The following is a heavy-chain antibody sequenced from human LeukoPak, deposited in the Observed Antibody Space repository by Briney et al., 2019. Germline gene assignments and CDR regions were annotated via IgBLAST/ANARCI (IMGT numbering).Heavy chain of an antibody. D-gene: IGHD5-12*01. CDR3: ARDLSGYSGYDLFY. Sequence: GGSLRLSCAASGFTFSSYSMNWVRRAPGKGLEWVSSISSSSSYIYYADSVKGRFTISRDNAKNSLYLQMNSLRAEDTAVYYCARDLSGYSGYDLFYWGQGTLVTVSS. V-gene: IGHV3-21*01. J-gene: IGHJ4*02. CDR2: ISSSSSYI. CDR1: GFTFSSYS.